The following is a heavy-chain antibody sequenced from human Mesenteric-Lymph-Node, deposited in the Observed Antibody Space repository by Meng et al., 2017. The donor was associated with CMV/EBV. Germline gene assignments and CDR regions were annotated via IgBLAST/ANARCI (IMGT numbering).Heavy chain of an antibody. V-gene: IGHV4-34*01. D-gene: IGHD5-12*01. Sequence: CAIDGGSFSGHYWTWIRQTPGKGLEWIGEINHSGSTNYNPSLKSRVTISIDPSKNQYSLNLNSVTAADTAVYYCARYLVTTITYYFDLWGRGTLVTVSS. CDR1: GGSFSGHY. CDR2: INHSGST. CDR3: ARYLVTTITYYFDL. J-gene: IGHJ2*01.